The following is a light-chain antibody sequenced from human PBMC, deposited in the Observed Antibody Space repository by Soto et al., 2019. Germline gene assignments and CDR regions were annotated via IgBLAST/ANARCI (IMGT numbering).Light chain of an antibody. CDR3: ASWDDSLSGGV. CDR2: TDY. CDR1: NSNIGTYT. V-gene: IGLV1-44*01. Sequence: QSVLTQPPSASGTPGQRVIISCSGSNSNIGTYTVNWYQQLPGTAPTLLIYTDYQRPSGVPDRFSGSRYGTSASLAISWLQSEEEADYYCASWDDSLSGGVFGGGTKLTVL. J-gene: IGLJ3*02.